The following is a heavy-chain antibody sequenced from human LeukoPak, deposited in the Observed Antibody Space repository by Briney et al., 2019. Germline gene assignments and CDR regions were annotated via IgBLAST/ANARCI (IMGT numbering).Heavy chain of an antibody. J-gene: IGHJ4*02. CDR3: AREGQFSVFDY. V-gene: IGHV3-7*03. Sequence: GGSLRLSCAASAFTFRNYWMSWVRQAPGKGLEWVANIKQDGGEKYYVDSVKGRFTISRDNAKNSLYLQMNSLRVEDTAVYYCAREGQFSVFDYWGQGTLVTVSS. CDR1: AFTFRNYW. CDR2: IKQDGGEK. D-gene: IGHD5-24*01.